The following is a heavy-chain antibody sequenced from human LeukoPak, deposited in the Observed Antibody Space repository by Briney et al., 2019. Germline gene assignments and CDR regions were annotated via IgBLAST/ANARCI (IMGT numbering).Heavy chain of an antibody. CDR3: ARHTAAIDAFDI. J-gene: IGHJ3*02. V-gene: IGHV4-59*08. D-gene: IGHD2-2*01. CDR2: IYYSGST. CDR1: GDSINTYY. Sequence: SETLSLTCTVSGDSINTYYWNWIRQPPGKGLEWIGYIYYSGSTNYNPSLKSRVTISVDTSKNQFSLKLSSVTAADTAVYYCARHTAAIDAFDIWGQGTMVTVSS.